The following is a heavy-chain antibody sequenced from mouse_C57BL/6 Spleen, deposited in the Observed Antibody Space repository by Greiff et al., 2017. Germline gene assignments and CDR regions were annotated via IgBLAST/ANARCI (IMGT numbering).Heavy chain of an antibody. D-gene: IGHD2-3*01. CDR1: GYTFTRYG. CDR2: IYPRSGNT. V-gene: IGHV1-81*01. J-gene: IGHJ2*01. CDR3: ARGGDGLAYYFDY. Sequence: QVQLQQSGAELARPGASVKLSCKASGYTFTRYGISWVKQRPGQGLEWIGEIYPRSGNTYYNEKFKGKATLTADKSSSTTYLELRSLTSEDSAVYFCARGGDGLAYYFDYWGQGTTLTVSS.